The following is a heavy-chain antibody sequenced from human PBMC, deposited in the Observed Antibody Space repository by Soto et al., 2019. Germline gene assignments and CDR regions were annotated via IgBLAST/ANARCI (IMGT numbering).Heavy chain of an antibody. CDR3: ASLHDYGDYEVGAFDP. CDR1: GYSISSSNW. V-gene: IGHV4-28*01. D-gene: IGHD4-17*01. CDR2: IYYSGST. J-gene: IGHJ5*02. Sequence: QVQLQESGPGLVKPSDTLSLTCAVSGYSISSSNWWGWIRQPPGKGLEWIGYIYYSGSTYYNPSLKSRVTMSVDPSKKQFYLKLSSVTAVDTAVYYCASLHDYGDYEVGAFDPWGQGTLVTVSS.